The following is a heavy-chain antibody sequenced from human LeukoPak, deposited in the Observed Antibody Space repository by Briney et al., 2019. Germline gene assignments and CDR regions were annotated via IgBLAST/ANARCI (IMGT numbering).Heavy chain of an antibody. Sequence: GASVKVSCKASGYTFTGYYMHWVRQAPGQGLEWMGRINPNSGGTNYAQKFQGRVTMTRDTSISTAYMELSRPRSDDTAVYYCARDAGYSYGYDYWGQGTLVTVSS. CDR2: INPNSGGT. D-gene: IGHD5-18*01. V-gene: IGHV1-2*06. CDR3: ARDAGYSYGYDY. J-gene: IGHJ4*02. CDR1: GYTFTGYY.